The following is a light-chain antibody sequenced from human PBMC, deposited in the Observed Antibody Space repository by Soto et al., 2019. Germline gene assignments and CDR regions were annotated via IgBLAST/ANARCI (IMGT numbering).Light chain of an antibody. Sequence: ILLTQSSGTLSVSPGESAPLSCRASQTINNNVAWYQLKDGQVPRLVIYGASTRATDIPARFSGSGSGTEFTLTISSLQSEDFAVYYCQQYNNWPRTCGQGTKVDIK. CDR2: GAS. CDR3: QQYNNWPRT. V-gene: IGKV3-15*01. CDR1: QTINNN. J-gene: IGKJ1*01.